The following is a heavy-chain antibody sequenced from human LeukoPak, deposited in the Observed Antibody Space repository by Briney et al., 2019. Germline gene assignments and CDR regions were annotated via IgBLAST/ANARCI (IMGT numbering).Heavy chain of an antibody. V-gene: IGHV4-30-4*01. CDR2: IYYSAST. J-gene: IGHJ4*02. D-gene: IGHD2-2*01. Sequence: SETLSLTCTVSGGSLSSGDYYWGWIRQRPGTGLEWIGYIYYSASTYYNTSLKSRVIISVDTSKNQFSLKLSSVPAADTAVYYCAREGRGRAMTNSDYWGQGTLVTVSS. CDR1: GGSLSSGDYY. CDR3: AREGRGRAMTNSDY.